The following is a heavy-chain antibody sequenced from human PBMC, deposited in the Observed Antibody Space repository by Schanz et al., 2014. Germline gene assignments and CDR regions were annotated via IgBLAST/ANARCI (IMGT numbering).Heavy chain of an antibody. Sequence: QVQLVQSGAEMKKPGASVKVSCKASGYTFTGYYMHWVRQAPGQGLEWMGWINPNSGTTNYAQKLQGWVTMTRDTSISTAYMELSRLKSDDTAVYYCARGGGPEDVFDIWGQGTILTVSS. CDR3: ARGGGPEDVFDI. CDR1: GYTFTGYY. J-gene: IGHJ3*02. CDR2: INPNSGTT. D-gene: IGHD5-12*01. V-gene: IGHV1-2*04.